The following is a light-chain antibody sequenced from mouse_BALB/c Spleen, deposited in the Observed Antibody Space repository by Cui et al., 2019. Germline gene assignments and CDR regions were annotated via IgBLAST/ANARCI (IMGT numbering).Light chain of an antibody. CDR3: QHHYGTPRT. CDR2: NAK. CDR1: ENIYSY. J-gene: IGKJ1*01. Sequence: DIQMTQSPASLSASVGETVTITCRASENIYSYLAWYQQKQGKSPQLLVYNAKTLAEGVRSRFSGSGSGTQFSLKINSLQPEDFGSYYCQHHYGTPRTFGGGTKLEIK. V-gene: IGKV12-44*01.